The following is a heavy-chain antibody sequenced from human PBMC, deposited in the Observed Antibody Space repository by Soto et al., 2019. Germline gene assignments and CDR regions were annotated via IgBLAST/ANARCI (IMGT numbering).Heavy chain of an antibody. CDR2: IYYSGST. Sequence: PSETLSLTCTVSGGSISSSSYYWGWIRQPPGKGLEWIGSIYYSGSTYYNPSLKSRVTISVDTSKNQFSLKLSSVTAADTAVYYCARRVVVATNWFDPWGQGTLVTVSS. V-gene: IGHV4-39*01. CDR3: ARRVVVATNWFDP. CDR1: GGSISSSSYY. J-gene: IGHJ5*02. D-gene: IGHD2-2*01.